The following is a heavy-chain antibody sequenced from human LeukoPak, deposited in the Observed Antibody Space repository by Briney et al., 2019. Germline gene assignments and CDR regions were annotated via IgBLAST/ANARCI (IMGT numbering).Heavy chain of an antibody. CDR3: ARGVHISAYWSSGKNAFDI. CDR2: IYNSGST. D-gene: IGHD3-22*01. CDR1: GGSISTYY. Sequence: PSXTLSLTCTVSGGSISTYYWSWIRQPPGKGLEWMGDIYNSGSTNYNPSLKRRVTISVDTSKNQFSLKMTYVTAADTAVFYCARGVHISAYWSSGKNAFDIWGQGTMVTVSS. V-gene: IGHV4-59*01. J-gene: IGHJ3*02.